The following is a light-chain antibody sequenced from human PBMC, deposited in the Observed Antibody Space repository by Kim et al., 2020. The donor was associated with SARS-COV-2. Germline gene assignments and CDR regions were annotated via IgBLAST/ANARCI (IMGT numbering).Light chain of an antibody. V-gene: IGLV1-36*01. CDR1: SSNIENYA. CDR3: AVWDGSLNGWV. Sequence: QSVLTQPPSVSEVPRQRVTISCSGSSSNIENYAVSWYQHLPGKAPRLLIYRDDLLSSGVSDRFSGSKSGTSASLAISGLQSEDEADYYCAVWDGSLNGWVFGGGTQLTVL. CDR2: RDD. J-gene: IGLJ3*02.